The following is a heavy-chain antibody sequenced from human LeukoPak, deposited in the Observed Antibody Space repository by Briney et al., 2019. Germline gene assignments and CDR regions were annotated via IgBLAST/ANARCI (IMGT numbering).Heavy chain of an antibody. CDR3: ARVLYYTSWNTGAFDI. J-gene: IGHJ3*02. CDR2: ITSDGSST. CDR1: GFPFSSYW. D-gene: IGHD1/OR15-1a*01. Sequence: PGGSLRLSCAASGFPFSSYWMHWVRQAPGKGLVWVSRITSDGSSTSHADSVKGRFTISRDNAKNTLYLQMNSLRGGDRAVYYTARVLYYTSWNTGAFDIWGQGTMVTVSS. V-gene: IGHV3-74*01.